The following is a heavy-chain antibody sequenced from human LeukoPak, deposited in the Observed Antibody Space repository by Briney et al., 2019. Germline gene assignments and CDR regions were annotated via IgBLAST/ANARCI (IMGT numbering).Heavy chain of an antibody. CDR3: ATGELDGSGSSIDY. V-gene: IGHV1-24*01. D-gene: IGHD3-10*01. CDR2: FDPEDGET. J-gene: IGHJ4*02. Sequence: ASVKVSCKVSGYTLTELSMHWVRQAPGKGLEWMGGFDPEDGETIYAQKFQGRVTMTEDTSTDTAYMELSSLRSEDTAVYYCATGELDGSGSSIDYWGQGTLVTVSS. CDR1: GYTLTELS.